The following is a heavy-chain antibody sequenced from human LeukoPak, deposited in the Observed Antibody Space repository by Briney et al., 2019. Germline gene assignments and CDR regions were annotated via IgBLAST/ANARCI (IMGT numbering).Heavy chain of an antibody. V-gene: IGHV3-13*01. J-gene: IGHJ4*02. Sequence: TGGSLRLSCVASGFNFSKNDMHWVRQTTERGLEWVSAIGVGGDTYYADPVKGRFTISRENGKNSVYLQMNSLRAGDTAVYSCAKAFDYNGLRGEGGSFDCWGQGALVTVSS. D-gene: IGHD4-11*01. CDR1: GFNFSKND. CDR3: AKAFDYNGLRGEGGSFDC. CDR2: IGVGGDT.